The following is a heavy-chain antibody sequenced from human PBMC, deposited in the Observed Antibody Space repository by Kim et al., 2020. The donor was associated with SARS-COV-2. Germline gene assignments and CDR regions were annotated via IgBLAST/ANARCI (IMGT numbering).Heavy chain of an antibody. Sequence: GGSLRLSCAASEFTFSYYAMHWVRQAPGKGLEWVAVISSDGRDKYSADSLKGRFTISRDKSKNTVYLQMDSLRPEDTAVYYCVRDLRTSADYYFDYWGQGTLVTVSS. CDR1: EFTFSYYA. D-gene: IGHD6-13*01. CDR2: ISSDGRDK. J-gene: IGHJ4*02. CDR3: VRDLRTSADYYFDY. V-gene: IGHV3-30*04.